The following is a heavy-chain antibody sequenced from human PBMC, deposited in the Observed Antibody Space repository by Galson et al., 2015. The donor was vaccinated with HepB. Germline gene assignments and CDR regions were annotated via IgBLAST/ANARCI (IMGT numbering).Heavy chain of an antibody. D-gene: IGHD2-15*01. CDR3: AKDHVSSGGMIDH. V-gene: IGHV3-23*01. J-gene: IGHJ4*02. CDR2: ISGSGGST. Sequence: SLRLSCAASGFTFSSYAMSWVRQAPGKGLEWVSAISGSGGSTYYADSVKGRFTTSRDNSKNTLYLQMNSLRAEDTAVYYCAKDHVSSGGMIDHWGQGTLVTVSS. CDR1: GFTFSSYA.